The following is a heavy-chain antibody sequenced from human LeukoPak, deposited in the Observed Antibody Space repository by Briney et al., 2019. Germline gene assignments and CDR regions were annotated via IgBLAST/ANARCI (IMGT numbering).Heavy chain of an antibody. CDR1: GLTFGSSA. Sequence: PWHSLRLSCPASGLTFGSSAMSWGGPPAGLWLPLVPSLSLSGDVIHYADSVKGRFTISRDNSRGTLFLQMNSLRVDDTAIYFCAIDQGPDYRPWGSATQFYWGQGALVTVSS. CDR2: LSLSGDVI. V-gene: IGHV3-23*01. J-gene: IGHJ4*02. CDR3: AIDQGPDYRPWGSATQFY. D-gene: IGHD4-11*01.